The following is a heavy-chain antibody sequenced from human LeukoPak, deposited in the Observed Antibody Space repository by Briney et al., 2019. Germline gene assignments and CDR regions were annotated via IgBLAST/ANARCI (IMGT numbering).Heavy chain of an antibody. CDR3: ARCTASCYANAFDA. D-gene: IGHD2-2*01. V-gene: IGHV3-23*01. CDR2: INGGGDAT. CDR1: GFTFNNNA. J-gene: IGHJ3*01. Sequence: PGGSLRPSCATSGFTFNNNAMSWVRQAPGKGLEWVSAINGGGDATEYADSVKGRFTISRDNSKNTLYLQMNSLRPDDTAVYYCARCTASCYANAFDAWGQGTLLTVSS.